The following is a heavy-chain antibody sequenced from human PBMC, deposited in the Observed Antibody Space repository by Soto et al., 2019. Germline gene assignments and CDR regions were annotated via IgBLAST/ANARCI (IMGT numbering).Heavy chain of an antibody. Sequence: GGSLRLSCATSGFTFSSYAMSWVRQPPGKGLEWVSVISGSGGSTYYADSVKGRFTISRDNSKNTLYPQMNSLRAEDTAVYYCAKDRYYDSSGYYGYWGQGTLVTVSS. CDR2: ISGSGGST. CDR1: GFTFSSYA. D-gene: IGHD3-22*01. V-gene: IGHV3-23*01. CDR3: AKDRYYDSSGYYGY. J-gene: IGHJ4*02.